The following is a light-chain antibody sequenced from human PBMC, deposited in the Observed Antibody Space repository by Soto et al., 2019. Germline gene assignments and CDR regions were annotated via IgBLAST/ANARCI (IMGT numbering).Light chain of an antibody. CDR2: DAS. V-gene: IGKV3-11*01. CDR1: QSVRSS. CDR3: QQRSSWPWT. Sequence: EILLTQSTATLSLSPGERATLSCRASQSVRSSLAWYQQKSGQAPRLLIYDASTRATGIPGRFSGSGSGTDFTLTISNLGPEDFAVYYSQQRSSWPWTFGQGAKVEIK. J-gene: IGKJ1*01.